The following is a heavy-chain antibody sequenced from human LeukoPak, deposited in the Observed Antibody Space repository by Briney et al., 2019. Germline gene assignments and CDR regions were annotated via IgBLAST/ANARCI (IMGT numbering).Heavy chain of an antibody. D-gene: IGHD6-6*01. CDR1: GGSFSGYY. J-gene: IGHJ3*02. CDR2: INDSGTT. Sequence: SETLSLTCAVYGGSFSGYYWSWIRQPPGKGLEWIGEINDSGTTNCNPSLKSRVTISVDTSKNQFSLKLSSVTAADTAVYYCAKRPRLGVAARPNAFDIWGQGTMVTVSS. V-gene: IGHV4-34*01. CDR3: AKRPRLGVAARPNAFDI.